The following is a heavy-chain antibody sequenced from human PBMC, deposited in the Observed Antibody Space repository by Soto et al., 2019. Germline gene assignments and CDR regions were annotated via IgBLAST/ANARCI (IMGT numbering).Heavy chain of an antibody. V-gene: IGHV2-26*01. J-gene: IGHJ4*02. Sequence: QVTLKESGPVLVKPTETLTLTCTVSGFSLSNPRMGVSWIRQPPGKALEWLAHIFSNDEKSYSTSLKSRLTISKDTSKTQVVLPMTNMDPVDTATYYCARTTGGSGSYPTLDYWGQGTLVTVSS. CDR2: IFSNDEK. D-gene: IGHD3-10*01. CDR1: GFSLSNPRMG. CDR3: ARTTGGSGSYPTLDY.